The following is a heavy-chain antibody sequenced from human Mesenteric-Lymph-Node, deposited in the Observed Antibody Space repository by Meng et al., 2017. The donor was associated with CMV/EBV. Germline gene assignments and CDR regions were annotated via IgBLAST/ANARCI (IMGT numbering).Heavy chain of an antibody. CDR3: ARRFEYSSSSDGGAVEGFYYYYGMDV. Sequence: GESLKISCAASGFTFSDYYMSWLRQAPGKGLEWVSYISSSGSTIYYADSVKGRFTISRDNAKNSLYLQMNSLRAEDTAVYYCARRFEYSSSSDGGAVEGFYYYYGMDVWGQGTTVTVSS. CDR2: ISSSGSTI. D-gene: IGHD6-6*01. J-gene: IGHJ6*02. V-gene: IGHV3-11*04. CDR1: GFTFSDYY.